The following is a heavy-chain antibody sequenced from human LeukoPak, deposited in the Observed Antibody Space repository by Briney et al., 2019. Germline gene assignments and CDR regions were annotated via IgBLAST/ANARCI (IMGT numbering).Heavy chain of an antibody. CDR3: AKWGDYDILTGYYDSDY. CDR2: VSGRDDST. CDR1: GFTFSNYA. V-gene: IGHV3-23*01. J-gene: IGHJ4*02. Sequence: GGPLRLCCAASGFTFSNYAMSWVRQAPGKGLETVSAVSGRDDSTYYADSVKGRFTISRDNSKNTLYLQMNSLRAEDTAVYYCAKWGDYDILTGYYDSDYWGQGTLVTVSS. D-gene: IGHD3-9*01.